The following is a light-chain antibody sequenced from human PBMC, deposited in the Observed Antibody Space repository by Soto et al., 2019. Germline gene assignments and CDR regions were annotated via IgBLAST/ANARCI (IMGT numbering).Light chain of an antibody. J-gene: IGKJ4*01. CDR1: QNINFN. Sequence: ETLMTQSPATLSASPGDRVTLSCRASQNINFNLAWYQQKPGQAPRVLIYGASSRASGIPDRFSGSGSGTEFTLPISRLEHDDFAFYYCQQYHNWPPLTFGGGTRVEIK. V-gene: IGKV3D-15*01. CDR2: GAS. CDR3: QQYHNWPPLT.